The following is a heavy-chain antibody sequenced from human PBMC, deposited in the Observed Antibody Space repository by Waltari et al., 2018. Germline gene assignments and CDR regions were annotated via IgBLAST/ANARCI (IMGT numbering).Heavy chain of an antibody. V-gene: IGHV3-21*01. CDR2: ISPSSGTI. CDR3: ARFEGAPYFFEF. CDR1: GFTFQTYT. J-gene: IGHJ4*02. D-gene: IGHD3-3*01. Sequence: EVQFVESGGGLVKPGGSLRLSCAASGFTFQTYTMNWVRQAPGKGREWVASISPSSGTIYYADSVQGRFTISRDNAGNSVYLQMNSLRAEDSAVYYCARFEGAPYFFEFWGQGTLVSVSS.